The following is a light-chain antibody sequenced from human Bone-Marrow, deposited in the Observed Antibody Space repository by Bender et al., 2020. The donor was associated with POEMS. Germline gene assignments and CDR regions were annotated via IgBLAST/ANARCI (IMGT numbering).Light chain of an antibody. CDR2: GNS. J-gene: IGLJ2*01. Sequence: QSVLTQPPSVSGAPGQRVTISCSGSNSNIGAGYDVHWYQQLPGTAPKLLIYGNSNRPSGVPDRFSASKSGTSASLAITGLQAEDEAHYYCQSHDSSLSGAVFGGGTKLTVL. CDR1: NSNIGAGYD. CDR3: QSHDSSLSGAV. V-gene: IGLV1-40*01.